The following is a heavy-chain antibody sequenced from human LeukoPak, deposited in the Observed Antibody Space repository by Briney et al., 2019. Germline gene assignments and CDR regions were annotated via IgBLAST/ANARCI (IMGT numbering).Heavy chain of an antibody. CDR2: IHSSGST. Sequence: SETLSLTCSVSGGSISNNYWSWIRQSPEKGLEWIGYIHSSGSTDYNPSFKSRVVVSVDTTKNQFSLKLYSVTAADTAVYYCARHGLKLVGASTIYFDNWGQGTLVTVSS. V-gene: IGHV4-59*08. CDR1: GGSISNNY. J-gene: IGHJ4*02. D-gene: IGHD1-26*01. CDR3: ARHGLKLVGASTIYFDN.